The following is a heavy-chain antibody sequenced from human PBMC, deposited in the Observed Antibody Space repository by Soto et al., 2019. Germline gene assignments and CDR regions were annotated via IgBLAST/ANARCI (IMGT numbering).Heavy chain of an antibody. J-gene: IGHJ3*02. Sequence: QVQLFESGGGVVQPGRSLRLSCAASGFTFSSYGMHWVRQAPGKGLEWVALIWFDGSDKYYTESVKGRFTISRDNSKRTLYLQMNSLRAEYTAVYYCARLYCSASSCYSVGAFDIRGQGTMVTVSS. CDR3: ARLYCSASSCYSVGAFDI. D-gene: IGHD2-15*01. CDR2: IWFDGSDK. V-gene: IGHV3-33*01. CDR1: GFTFSSYG.